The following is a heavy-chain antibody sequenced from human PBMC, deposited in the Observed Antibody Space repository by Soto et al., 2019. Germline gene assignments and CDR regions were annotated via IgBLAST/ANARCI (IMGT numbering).Heavy chain of an antibody. J-gene: IGHJ2*01. CDR3: ARGLPTLNYWYFDV. CDR2: IYSSGST. CDR1: GGSISNQY. Sequence: LSLTCTVSGGSISNQYWSWIRQPAGKGLEWIGRIYSSGSTNYNPSLESRVTMSVDTSKNHLSLKLNSVTAADTAVYYCARGLPTLNYWYFDVWGRGALVTVSS. V-gene: IGHV4-4*07.